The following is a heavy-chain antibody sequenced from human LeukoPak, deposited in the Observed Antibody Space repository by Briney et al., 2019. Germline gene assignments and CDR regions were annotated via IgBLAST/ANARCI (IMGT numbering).Heavy chain of an antibody. V-gene: IGHV3-23*01. CDR1: GFTFSSYA. D-gene: IGHD2-2*01. CDR2: ISGSSGST. Sequence: GGSLRLSCAASGFTFSSYAMSWVRQAPGKGLEWVSAISGSSGSTYYADSVKGRFTISRDNSKNTLYLQMNSLRAEDTAVYYCAKDGRYCSSTSCPSYYYYYGMDVWGQGTTVTVSS. J-gene: IGHJ6*02. CDR3: AKDGRYCSSTSCPSYYYYYGMDV.